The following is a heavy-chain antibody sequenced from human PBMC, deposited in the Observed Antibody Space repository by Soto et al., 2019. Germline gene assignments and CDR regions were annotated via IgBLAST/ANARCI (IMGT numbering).Heavy chain of an antibody. CDR1: GGTFSSYA. Sequence: GASVKVSCKASGGTFSSYAISRVRQAPGQGLEWMGGIIPIFGTANYAQKFQGRVTITADESTSTAYMELSSLRSEDTAVYYCCTYCTNGVCYSGYYYGMDVWGQGTTVTVSS. CDR2: IIPIFGTA. V-gene: IGHV1-69*13. D-gene: IGHD2-8*01. CDR3: CTYCTNGVCYSGYYYGMDV. J-gene: IGHJ6*02.